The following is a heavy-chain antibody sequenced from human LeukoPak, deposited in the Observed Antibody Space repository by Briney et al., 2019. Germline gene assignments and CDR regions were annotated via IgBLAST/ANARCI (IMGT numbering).Heavy chain of an antibody. CDR1: GFTFDDYA. J-gene: IGHJ4*02. V-gene: IGHV3-9*01. CDR3: AKALGATDGAIDY. D-gene: IGHD1-26*01. Sequence: QPGGSLRLSCAASGFTFDDYAMHWVRHAPGKGLEWVSGISWNSGSIGYADSVKGRFTISRDNAKNSLYLQMNSLRAEDTALYYCAKALGATDGAIDYWGQGTLVTVSS. CDR2: ISWNSGSI.